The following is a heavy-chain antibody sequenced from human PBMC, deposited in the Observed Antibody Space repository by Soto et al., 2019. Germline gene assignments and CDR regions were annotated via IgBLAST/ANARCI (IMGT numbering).Heavy chain of an antibody. V-gene: IGHV5-51*01. Sequence: PGESLKISCKGSGYTFATYWIGWVRQMPGKGLEWMGILYPADSGTKYSPSFQGQVTISADKSISTAYLQWSSLKASDTAIYYCARLGGNYYYYYGMDGWGQGTTVTVSS. J-gene: IGHJ6*02. D-gene: IGHD1-1*01. CDR3: ARLGGNYYYYYGMDG. CDR1: GYTFATYW. CDR2: LYPADSGT.